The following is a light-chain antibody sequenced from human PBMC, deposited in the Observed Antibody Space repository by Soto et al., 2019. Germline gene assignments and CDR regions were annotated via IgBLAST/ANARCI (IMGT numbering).Light chain of an antibody. Sequence: QSALTQPASVSGSPGQSITISCTGTSSDVGGYNYVSWYQQHPGKAPKLMIYEVSYRPSGVSHRFSGSKSGITASLTISGLQAEDEADYYCISYTGSDTSYVFGTGTKLTVL. CDR3: ISYTGSDTSYV. CDR1: SSDVGGYNY. CDR2: EVS. J-gene: IGLJ1*01. V-gene: IGLV2-14*01.